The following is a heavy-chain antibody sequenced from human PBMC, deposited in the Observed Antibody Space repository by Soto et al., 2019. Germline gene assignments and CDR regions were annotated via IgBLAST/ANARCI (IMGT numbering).Heavy chain of an antibody. CDR1: GVTMSYGGYS. V-gene: IGHV4-30-2*06. J-gene: IGHJ6*02. CDR2: ISHLETT. Sequence: SETLSLTCSVSGVTMSYGGYSWSWIRQSPGKGLEWLGYISHLETTYYNPSFKSRLSLSIDRTRNQFSLSLSSMTAADTAVYYCAPLSVSLSGPYGIHVWGQGTTVTVSS. CDR3: APLSVSLSGPYGIHV. D-gene: IGHD2-15*01.